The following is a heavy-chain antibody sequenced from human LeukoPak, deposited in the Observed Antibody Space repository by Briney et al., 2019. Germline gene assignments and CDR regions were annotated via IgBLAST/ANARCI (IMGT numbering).Heavy chain of an antibody. CDR1: GYTFTSYG. D-gene: IGHD3-10*01. V-gene: IGHV1-18*01. CDR3: ARGAVNGLLWFGELPYYFDY. Sequence: ASVKVSCKASGYTFTSYGISWVRQAPGQGLEWMGWISAYNGNTNYAQKLQGRVTMTTDTSTSTAYMELRSLRSDDTAVYYCARGAVNGLLWFGELPYYFDYWGQGTLVTVSS. CDR2: ISAYNGNT. J-gene: IGHJ4*02.